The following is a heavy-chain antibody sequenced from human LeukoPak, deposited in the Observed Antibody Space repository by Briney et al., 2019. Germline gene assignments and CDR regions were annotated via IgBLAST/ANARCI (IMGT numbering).Heavy chain of an antibody. J-gene: IGHJ6*03. Sequence: EASVKVSCKASGHTFTASYVHWVRQAPGQGLEWMGRINPNSGDTNYAQKFQGRVTMTRDTSINTTYMELSRLRSDDTAEYYCARSAEHCTNGVCYTDYYMDVWGKGTTVTVSS. V-gene: IGHV1-2*02. CDR1: GHTFTASY. CDR3: ARSAEHCTNGVCYTDYYMDV. D-gene: IGHD2-8*01. CDR2: INPNSGDT.